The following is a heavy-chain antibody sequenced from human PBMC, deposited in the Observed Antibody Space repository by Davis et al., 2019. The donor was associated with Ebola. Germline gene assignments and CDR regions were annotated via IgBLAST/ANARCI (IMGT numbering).Heavy chain of an antibody. J-gene: IGHJ4*02. CDR3: ARNLWSGYYYVDH. Sequence: PGGSLRLSCTVSGYSISSGYYWVWIRQPPGKGLEWIGTIYHSGTTYYNPSLKSRVTISVDTSKNQFSLELSSVTAADTAVYYCARNLWSGYYYVDHWGQGTLVTVSS. V-gene: IGHV4-38-2*02. CDR2: IYHSGTT. CDR1: GYSISSGYY. D-gene: IGHD3-3*01.